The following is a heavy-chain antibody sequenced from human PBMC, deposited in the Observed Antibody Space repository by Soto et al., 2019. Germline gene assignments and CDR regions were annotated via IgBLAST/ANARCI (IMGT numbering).Heavy chain of an antibody. CDR1: GFTFSSYA. D-gene: IGHD1-1*01. V-gene: IGHV3-23*01. Sequence: GGSLRLSCAASGFTFSSYAMNWVRQAPGKGLEWVSVISGSGGSTYYADSVKGRFTISRHNSKNTLYLQMNSLRAEDTAVYYCAKRATGTYFDYWGQGTLVTVSS. CDR2: ISGSGGST. J-gene: IGHJ4*02. CDR3: AKRATGTYFDY.